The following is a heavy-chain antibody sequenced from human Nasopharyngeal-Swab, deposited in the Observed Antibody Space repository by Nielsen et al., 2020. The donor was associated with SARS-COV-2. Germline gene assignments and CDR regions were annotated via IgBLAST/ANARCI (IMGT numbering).Heavy chain of an antibody. J-gene: IGHJ5*02. CDR3: ARDSASSSSKRNWFDP. V-gene: IGHV4-39*02. CDR2: IYYSGST. Sequence: SETLSLTCTVSGGSISSSSYYWGWIRQPPGKGLEWIGSIYYSGSTYYNPSLKSRVTISVDTSKNQFSLKLSSVTAADTAVYYCARDSASSSSKRNWFDPWGQGTLVTVSS. D-gene: IGHD6-6*01. CDR1: GGSISSSSYY.